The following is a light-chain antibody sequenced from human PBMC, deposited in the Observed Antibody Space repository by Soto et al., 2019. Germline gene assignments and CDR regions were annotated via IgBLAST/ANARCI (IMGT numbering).Light chain of an antibody. CDR3: QQYKQWPIT. Sequence: EIVMTQSPATLAVSPGERATLSCRASQSAGTNLAWYQQKPGQAPRILIHGEFTRATGIPARLSGSGSGTELNLTISRLQSEDFAVFYCQQYKQWPITFGQGTRLEIK. CDR1: QSAGTN. J-gene: IGKJ5*01. V-gene: IGKV3-15*01. CDR2: GEF.